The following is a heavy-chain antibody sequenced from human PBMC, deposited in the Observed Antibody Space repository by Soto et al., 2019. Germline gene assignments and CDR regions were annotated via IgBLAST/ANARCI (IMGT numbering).Heavy chain of an antibody. V-gene: IGHV3-23*01. Sequence: LRLSCAASGSTFSSYAMSWVRQAPWKGLEWVSAISGSGGSTYYADSVKGRFTISRDNSKNTLYLQMNSLRAEDTAVYYCAKDQAMDNYYYYGMDVWGQGTTVTVSS. CDR3: AKDQAMDNYYYYGMDV. CDR2: ISGSGGST. J-gene: IGHJ6*02. CDR1: GSTFSSYA. D-gene: IGHD5-18*01.